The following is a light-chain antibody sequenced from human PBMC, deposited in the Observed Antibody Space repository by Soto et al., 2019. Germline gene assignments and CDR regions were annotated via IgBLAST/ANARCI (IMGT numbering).Light chain of an antibody. CDR2: DAS. CDR1: QSISSW. V-gene: IGKV1-5*01. CDR3: QQYNSYSPLT. Sequence: DIQITQSPSTLSASVGDRVTITCRASQSISSWLAWYQQKPGKAPKLLIYDASSLESGVPSRFSGSGSGTEFTLTISSLQPDDFADYYCQQYNSYSPLTFGGGTKVDIK. J-gene: IGKJ4*01.